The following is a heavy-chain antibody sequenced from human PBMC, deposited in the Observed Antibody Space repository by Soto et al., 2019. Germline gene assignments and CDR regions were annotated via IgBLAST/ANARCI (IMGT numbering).Heavy chain of an antibody. V-gene: IGHV2-5*02. CDR2: IYWDDDK. Sequence: QITLKESGPTLVKPTQTLTLTCTFSGFSLSTSGVGVGWIRQPPGKALEWLALIYWDDDKRYSPSLKSRLTVTKDTSKIQVVLTMTNMDPVDTATYFCAHRLELYCSGGSCPLFSPDALDIWGQGTMVTVSS. J-gene: IGHJ3*02. D-gene: IGHD2-15*01. CDR3: AHRLELYCSGGSCPLFSPDALDI. CDR1: GFSLSTSGVG.